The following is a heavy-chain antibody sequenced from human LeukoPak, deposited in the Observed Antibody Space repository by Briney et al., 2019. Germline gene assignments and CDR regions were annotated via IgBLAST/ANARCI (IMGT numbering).Heavy chain of an antibody. CDR1: GGSICSGGYY. D-gene: IGHD6-6*01. CDR3: ARGTPYSSSSYYYYYMDV. V-gene: IGHV4-31*03. CDR2: IYYSGST. J-gene: IGHJ6*03. Sequence: SETLSLTCTVSGGSICSGGYYWSWIRQHPGKGLECIGYIYYSGSTYYNPSLKSRVTISVDTSKNQFSLKLSSVTAADTAVYYCARGTPYSSSSYYYYYMDVWGKGTTVTVSS.